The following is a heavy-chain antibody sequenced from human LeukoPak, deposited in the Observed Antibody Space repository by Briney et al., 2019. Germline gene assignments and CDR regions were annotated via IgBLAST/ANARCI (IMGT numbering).Heavy chain of an antibody. CDR1: GGSISSYY. CDR2: IYYSGST. Sequence: PSETLSLTCTVSGGSISSYYWSWIRQPPGKGLEWIGYIYYSGSTNYNPSLESRVTMSVDTSKNQFSLRLSSVTAADTAVYYRAKQESGYYFDYWGQGTLVTVSS. J-gene: IGHJ4*02. D-gene: IGHD3-10*01. CDR3: AKQESGYYFDY. V-gene: IGHV4-59*08.